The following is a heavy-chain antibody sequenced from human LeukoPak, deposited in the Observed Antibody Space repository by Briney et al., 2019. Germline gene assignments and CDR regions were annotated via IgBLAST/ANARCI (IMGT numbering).Heavy chain of an antibody. CDR3: AREGLWPDWYLDL. D-gene: IGHD5-18*01. CDR1: GFTFSSYS. V-gene: IGHV3-48*01. CDR2: ISSSSSTI. Sequence: PGGSLRLSCAASGFTFSSYSMNWVRQAPGKGLEWVSYISSSSSTIYYADSVKGRFTISRDNAKNSLYLQMNSLRAEDTAVYYCAREGLWPDWYLDLWGRGTLVTVSS. J-gene: IGHJ2*01.